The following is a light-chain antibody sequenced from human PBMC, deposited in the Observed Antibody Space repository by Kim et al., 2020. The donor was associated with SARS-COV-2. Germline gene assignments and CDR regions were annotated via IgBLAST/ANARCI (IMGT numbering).Light chain of an antibody. V-gene: IGLV7-43*01. J-gene: IGLJ2*01. CDR1: TGSVNSGCY. CDR2: STS. Sequence: GGPVPLPWDSSTGSVNSGCYPNGCQQKPGRAPRALSYSTSNKHTWTPARFSGSLLGGKAALTLSGVQPEDEAEYYCLLYYGGAQGVFGGGTQLTVL. CDR3: LLYYGGAQGV.